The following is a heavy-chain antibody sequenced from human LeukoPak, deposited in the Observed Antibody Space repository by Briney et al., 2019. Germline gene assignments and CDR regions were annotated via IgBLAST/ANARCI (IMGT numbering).Heavy chain of an antibody. V-gene: IGHV3-69-1*02. D-gene: IGHD3-10*02. Sequence: GGSLRLSCAAPGITFSNYNMNWVRQAPGKGLEWVSSISSSSYIYYGDSVKGRFTISRDNAKNSLYLQMNSLRAEDTAVYYCAELGITMIGGVWGKGTTVTISS. CDR2: ISSSSYI. CDR1: GITFSNYN. CDR3: AELGITMIGGV. J-gene: IGHJ6*04.